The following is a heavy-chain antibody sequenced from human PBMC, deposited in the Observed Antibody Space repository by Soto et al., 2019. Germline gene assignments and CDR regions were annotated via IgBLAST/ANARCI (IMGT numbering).Heavy chain of an antibody. CDR3: AKARNYWGQNNYFDY. D-gene: IGHD1-7*01. V-gene: IGHV3-23*01. CDR1: GFTFSSYA. Sequence: PGGSLRLSCAASGFTFSSYAMSWVRQAPGKGLEWVSAISGSGGSTYYADSVKGRFTISRDNSKNTLYLQMNSLRAEDTAVYYCAKARNYWGQNNYFDYWGQGTLVPVSS. J-gene: IGHJ4*02. CDR2: ISGSGGST.